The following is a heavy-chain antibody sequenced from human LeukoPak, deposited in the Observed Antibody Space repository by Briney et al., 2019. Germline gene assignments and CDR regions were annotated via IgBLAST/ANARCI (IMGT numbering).Heavy chain of an antibody. D-gene: IGHD3-10*01. CDR3: ARDHSVLLWFGEFDAFDI. CDR2: ISGSSSYI. J-gene: IGHJ3*02. CDR1: GFTFNNYA. Sequence: GGSLRLSCAASGFTFNNYAMSWVRQAPGKGLEWVSAISGSSSYIYYADSVKGRFTISRDNAKNSLYLQMNSLRAEDTAVYYCARDHSVLLWFGEFDAFDIWGQGTMVTVSS. V-gene: IGHV3-21*01.